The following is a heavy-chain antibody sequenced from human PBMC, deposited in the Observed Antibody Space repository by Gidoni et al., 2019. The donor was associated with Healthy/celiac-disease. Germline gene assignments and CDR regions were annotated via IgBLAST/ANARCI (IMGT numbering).Heavy chain of an antibody. CDR1: GYSISSGYY. Sequence: QVQLQESGPGLVKPSETLSLTCTVSGYSISSGYYWGWIRQTPGKGLEWIGSIYHSGSTYYNPSLKSRVTISVDTSKNQFSLKLSSVTAADTAVYYCARGHRGYFDYWGQGTLVTVSS. V-gene: IGHV4-38-2*02. CDR2: IYHSGST. D-gene: IGHD3-10*01. J-gene: IGHJ4*02. CDR3: ARGHRGYFDY.